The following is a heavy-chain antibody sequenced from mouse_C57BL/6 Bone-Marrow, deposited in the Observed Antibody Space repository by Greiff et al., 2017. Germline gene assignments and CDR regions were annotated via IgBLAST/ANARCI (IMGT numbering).Heavy chain of an antibody. CDR3: AICYGKAKSYFDY. CDR2: IHPSDSDT. V-gene: IGHV1-74*01. J-gene: IGHJ2*01. Sequence: QVQLQQSGAELVKPGASVKVSCTASGYTFTNYWMHWVKQRPGQGLEWIGWIHPSDSDTIYNQKFKGKATLTVDKASSTAYLQLISLTSEDSAVYYCAICYGKAKSYFDYWGQGTTLTVSS. CDR1: GYTFTNYW. D-gene: IGHD1-1*01.